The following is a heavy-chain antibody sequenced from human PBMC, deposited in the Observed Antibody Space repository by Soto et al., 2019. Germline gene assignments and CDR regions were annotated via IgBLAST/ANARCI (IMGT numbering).Heavy chain of an antibody. CDR2: IYYSGST. V-gene: IGHV4-59*01. CDR3: ARNNGYSSGWFDRHNWFDP. Sequence: LSLTCTVSGGSISSYYWSWIRQPPGKGLEWIGYIYYSGSTNYNPSLKSRVTISVDTSKNQFSLKLSSVTAADTAVYYCARNNGYSSGWFDRHNWFDPWGQGTLVTVSS. J-gene: IGHJ5*02. D-gene: IGHD6-19*01. CDR1: GGSISSYY.